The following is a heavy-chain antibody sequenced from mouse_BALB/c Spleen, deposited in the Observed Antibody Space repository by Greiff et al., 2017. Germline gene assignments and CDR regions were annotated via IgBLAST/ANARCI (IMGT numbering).Heavy chain of an antibody. Sequence: DVKLVESGGGLVKPGGSLKLSCAASGFTFSSYAMSWVRQTPEKRLEWVASISSGGSTYYPDSVKGRFTISRDNARNILYLQMSSLRSEDTAMYYCARDYYGNQSGAMDYWGQGTSVTVSS. CDR2: ISSGGST. CDR3: ARDYYGNQSGAMDY. J-gene: IGHJ4*01. CDR1: GFTFSSYA. D-gene: IGHD2-1*01. V-gene: IGHV5-6-5*01.